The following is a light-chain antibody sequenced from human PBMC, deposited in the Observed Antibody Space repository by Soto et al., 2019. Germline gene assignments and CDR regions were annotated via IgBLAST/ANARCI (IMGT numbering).Light chain of an antibody. CDR3: QQYSNWPPAIT. CDR2: GSS. V-gene: IGKV3-15*01. Sequence: EIVMTQSPATLSVSPGERVTLSCRASQSVVRNLAWYQQKPGQAPRLLIYGSSTRATGVPDRFSGSGSGTEFALIISSLQSEDVAVYYCQQYSNWPPAITFGQGTRLEI. CDR1: QSVVRN. J-gene: IGKJ5*01.